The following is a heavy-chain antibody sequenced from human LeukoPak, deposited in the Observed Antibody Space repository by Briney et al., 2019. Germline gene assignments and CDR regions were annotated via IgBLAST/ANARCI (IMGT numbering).Heavy chain of an antibody. J-gene: IGHJ4*02. Sequence: GGSLRLSCAASGFTFSSYDMHWVRQAPGKGLEWVAVISSDGSNKYYAESVKGRFTISRDHSKNSLFLQMNSLTAEDTAVYYCTRATAGFDYWGQGTLVTVSS. V-gene: IGHV3-30*04. CDR2: ISSDGSNK. D-gene: IGHD6-25*01. CDR1: GFTFSSYD. CDR3: TRATAGFDY.